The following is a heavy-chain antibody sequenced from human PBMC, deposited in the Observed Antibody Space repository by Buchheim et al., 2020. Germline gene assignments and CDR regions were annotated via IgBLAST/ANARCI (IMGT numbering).Heavy chain of an antibody. CDR3: AKGDGSSWYWGMNWFDP. Sequence: EVQLLESGGGLVQPGGSLRLSCAASGFTFSSYTMSWVRQAPGKGLEWVSAISGSGGSTYYADSVKGRFTISRDNSKNTLYLQMNSLRAEDTAVYYCAKGDGSSWYWGMNWFDPWGQGTL. V-gene: IGHV3-23*01. CDR2: ISGSGGST. J-gene: IGHJ5*02. CDR1: GFTFSSYT. D-gene: IGHD6-13*01.